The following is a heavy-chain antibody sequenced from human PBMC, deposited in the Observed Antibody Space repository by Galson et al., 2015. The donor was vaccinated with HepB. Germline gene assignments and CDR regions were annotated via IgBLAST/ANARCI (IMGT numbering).Heavy chain of an antibody. J-gene: IGHJ5*02. CDR2: INHNSGST. CDR1: GYTFTGYY. V-gene: IGHV1-2*06. CDR3: ARDTGESSGYDRCFDL. Sequence: SVMVPCKASGYTFTGYYMHWVRQTPGQGLEWMGRINHNSGSTNYAQKFQRKVTMTRDTSISKTYMELSRRRSAATAVDDCARDTGESSGYDRCFDLWGQGTLVTVSS. D-gene: IGHD3-22*01.